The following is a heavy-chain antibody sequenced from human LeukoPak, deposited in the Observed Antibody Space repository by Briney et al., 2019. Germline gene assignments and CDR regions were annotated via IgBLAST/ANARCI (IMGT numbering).Heavy chain of an antibody. J-gene: IGHJ4*02. CDR1: GFTFSSYE. CDR2: ISSSGSTI. CDR3: ARALLVSRRYFDY. D-gene: IGHD3-16*01. Sequence: GGSLRLSCAASGFTFSSYEMNWVRQAPGKGLEWVSYISSSGSTIYYADSVKGRFTISRDNAKNSLYLQMNNLRAEDTAVYYCARALLVSRRYFDYWGQRTLVTVSS. V-gene: IGHV3-48*03.